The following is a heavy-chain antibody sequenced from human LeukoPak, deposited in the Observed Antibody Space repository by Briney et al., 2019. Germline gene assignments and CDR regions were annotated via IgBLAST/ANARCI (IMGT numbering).Heavy chain of an antibody. CDR3: ARGVGATRRNFWFDP. Sequence: ASVKVSCKASGGTFSSYAISWVRQAPGQGLEWMGIINPSGGSTSYAQKFQGRVTMTRDTSTSTVYMELSSLRSEDTAVYYCARGVGATRRNFWFDPWGQGTLVTVSS. D-gene: IGHD1-26*01. V-gene: IGHV1-46*01. CDR2: INPSGGST. CDR1: GGTFSSYA. J-gene: IGHJ5*02.